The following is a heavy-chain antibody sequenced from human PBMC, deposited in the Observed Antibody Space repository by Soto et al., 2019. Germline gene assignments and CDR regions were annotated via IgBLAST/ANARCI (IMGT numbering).Heavy chain of an antibody. CDR3: ARAPTSRFDY. Sequence: GGSLRLSCAASGFTFRTFAMHWVRQAPGKGLEWVAVISSDGFTQYYADSVKGRVTISRDKSKNTLFLQMSGLRPEDTAVYFCARAPTSRFDYWGQGTQVTVSS. CDR2: ISSDGFTQ. V-gene: IGHV3-30*15. J-gene: IGHJ4*02. CDR1: GFTFRTFA.